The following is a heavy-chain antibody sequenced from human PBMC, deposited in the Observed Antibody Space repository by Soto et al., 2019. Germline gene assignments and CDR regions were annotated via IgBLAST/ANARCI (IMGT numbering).Heavy chain of an antibody. V-gene: IGHV3-74*01. CDR1: GLTFADYG. Sequence: GGSLRLSCAASGLTFADYGMSWVRQAPGKGLVWGSRINSDGSSPTYADSVKGRFTISRDNAKNTVYLQMNSLRIEDTAVYYCTRAAAPGGAFDIWGQGTMVTVSS. CDR3: TRAAAPGGAFDI. CDR2: INSDGSSP. J-gene: IGHJ3*02. D-gene: IGHD6-25*01.